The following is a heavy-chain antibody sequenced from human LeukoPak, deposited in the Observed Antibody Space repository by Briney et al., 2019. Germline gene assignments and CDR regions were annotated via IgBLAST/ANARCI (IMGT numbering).Heavy chain of an antibody. Sequence: GGSLRLSRAVSGFTFSSSWMHWVRQAPGKGLVWVSHIKTDGSTTAYADSVKGRFTISRDNAKNTLYLQMNSLRAEDTGVYYCERGNQQLPRSPPAYWGQETLVTVSS. CDR2: IKTDGSTT. CDR3: ERGNQQLPRSPPAY. D-gene: IGHD2-2*01. CDR1: GFTFSSSW. V-gene: IGHV3-74*01. J-gene: IGHJ4*02.